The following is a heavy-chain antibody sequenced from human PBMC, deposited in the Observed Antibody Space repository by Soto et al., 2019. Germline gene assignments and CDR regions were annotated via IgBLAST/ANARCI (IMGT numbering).Heavy chain of an antibody. D-gene: IGHD3-10*01. Sequence: QVQLVQSGAEVKKPGASVKVSCQASGYTFTSYDISWVRQAPGQGLEWMGWMNPSGGNTGYAQKFRGRVTMTRTTSTSTAYMELSSLTSEDTAVYYCARNYYGSGRPFDNWGQGTLVTVSS. CDR3: ARNYYGSGRPFDN. V-gene: IGHV1-8*01. CDR2: MNPSGGNT. J-gene: IGHJ4*02. CDR1: GYTFTSYD.